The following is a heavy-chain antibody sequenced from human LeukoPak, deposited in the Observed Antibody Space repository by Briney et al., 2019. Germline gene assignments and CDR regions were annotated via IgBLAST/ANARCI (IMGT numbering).Heavy chain of an antibody. CDR1: GFTFSIYS. J-gene: IGHJ4*02. CDR3: ARDLGTILPYYFDY. Sequence: GGSLTLSCTPSGFTFSIYSMDWLRHSPGKGLVWVSYISSSSTNIYYADFVKGRFTISRDNSKNSLYLQMNSLRAEDTAVYYCARDLGTILPYYFDYWGQGTLVTVSS. CDR2: ISSSSTNI. V-gene: IGHV3-48*01. D-gene: IGHD3-3*01.